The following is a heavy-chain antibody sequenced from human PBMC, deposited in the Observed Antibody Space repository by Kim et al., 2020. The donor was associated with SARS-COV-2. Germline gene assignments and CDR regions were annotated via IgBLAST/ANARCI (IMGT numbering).Heavy chain of an antibody. J-gene: IGHJ3*02. CDR2: IRSKAYGGTT. V-gene: IGHV3-49*03. D-gene: IGHD3-22*01. CDR3: TRETLIVVVRGHAFDI. CDR1: GFTFGDYA. Sequence: GGSLRLSCTASGFTFGDYAMSWFRQAPGKGLEWVGFIRSKAYGGTTEYAASVKGRFTISRDDSKSIAYLQMNSLKTEDTAVYYCTRETLIVVVRGHAFDIWGQGTMVTVSS.